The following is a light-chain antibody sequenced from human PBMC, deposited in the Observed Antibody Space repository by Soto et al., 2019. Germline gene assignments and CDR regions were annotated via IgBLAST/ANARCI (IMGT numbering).Light chain of an antibody. CDR2: AAS. CDR1: QSISTY. J-gene: IGKJ5*01. V-gene: IGKV1-16*01. CDR3: QQYNSYAIT. Sequence: DSQVSQAPTSLSASVGLRAPIPCRASQSISTYVNWYQQKPGKAPKLLIYAASSLHSGVPSRFSGSGSGTEFTLTISSLQPDDFATYYCQQYNSYAITFGQGTRLEIK.